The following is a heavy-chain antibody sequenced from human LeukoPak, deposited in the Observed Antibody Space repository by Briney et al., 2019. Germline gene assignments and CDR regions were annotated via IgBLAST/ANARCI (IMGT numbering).Heavy chain of an antibody. CDR1: GGSISSGGYY. CDR2: IHYSGST. V-gene: IGHV4-39*02. Sequence: PSETLSLTCTVSGGSISSGGYYWGWIRQPPGKGLEWIGNIHYSGSTYYSPSLKNRVTISVDTSKNQFSLKLSSVTAADTAVYYCAREGGCSSTSCYCDYWGQGTLVTVSS. J-gene: IGHJ4*02. CDR3: AREGGCSSTSCYCDY. D-gene: IGHD2-2*01.